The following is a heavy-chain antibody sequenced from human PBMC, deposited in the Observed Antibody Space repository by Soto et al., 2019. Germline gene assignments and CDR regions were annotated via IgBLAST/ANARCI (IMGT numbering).Heavy chain of an antibody. V-gene: IGHV1-69*04. CDR3: ARDIVATKDYYYYMDF. CDR2: IIPILGIA. D-gene: IGHD5-12*01. Sequence: ASVKVSCKASGGTFSSYTISWVRQAPGQGLEWMGRIIPILGIANYAQKFQGRVTITADRSTSTAYMELSSLRSEDTAVYYCARDIVATKDYYYYMDFWGKGTKVTVSS. CDR1: GGTFSSYT. J-gene: IGHJ6*03.